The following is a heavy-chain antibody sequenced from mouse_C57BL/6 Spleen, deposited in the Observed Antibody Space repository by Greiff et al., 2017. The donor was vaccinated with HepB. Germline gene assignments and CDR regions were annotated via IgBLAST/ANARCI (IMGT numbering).Heavy chain of an antibody. V-gene: IGHV5-6*01. CDR3: ARHEAWDY. Sequence: DVHLVESGGDLVKPGGSLKLSCAASGFTFSSYGMSWVRQTPDKRLEWVATISSGGSYTYYPDSVKGRFTISRDNAKNTLYLQMSSLKSEDTAMYYCARHEAWDYWGQGTTLTVSS. CDR1: GFTFSSYG. CDR2: ISSGGSYT. J-gene: IGHJ2*01.